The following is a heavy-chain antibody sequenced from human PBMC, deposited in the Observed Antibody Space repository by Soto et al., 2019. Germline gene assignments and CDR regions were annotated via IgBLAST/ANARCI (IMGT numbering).Heavy chain of an antibody. CDR1: GYTFTSYG. CDR3: AREPNPYDYIWGSYREPWFDP. CDR2: ISAYNGNT. Sequence: GASVKVSCKASGYTFTSYGISWVRQAPGQGLEWMGWISAYNGNTNYAQKLQGRVTMTTDTSTSTAYMELRSLRSDDTAVYYCAREPNPYDYIWGSYREPWFDPWGQGTLVTVSS. D-gene: IGHD3-16*02. J-gene: IGHJ5*02. V-gene: IGHV1-18*01.